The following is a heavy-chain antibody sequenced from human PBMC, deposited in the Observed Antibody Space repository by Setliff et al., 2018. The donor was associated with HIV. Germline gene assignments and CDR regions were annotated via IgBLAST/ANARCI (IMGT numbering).Heavy chain of an antibody. V-gene: IGHV4-61*02. Sequence: PSETLSLTCNVPGGLISSGSYYWSWVRQPAGKGLEWIGRAYISESSHYNPSLKSRVTISVDTSKDQFSLKLNSVTAADTAVYYCARGRHGLGLDVGGQGTLVTVSS. CDR3: ARGRHGLGLDV. D-gene: IGHD3-10*01. CDR1: GGLISSGSYY. CDR2: AYISESS. J-gene: IGHJ4*02.